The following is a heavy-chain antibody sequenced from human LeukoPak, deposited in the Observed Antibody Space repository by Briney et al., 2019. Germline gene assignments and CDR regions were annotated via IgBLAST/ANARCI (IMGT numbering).Heavy chain of an antibody. D-gene: IGHD3-16*02. V-gene: IGHV4-61*02. CDR3: ARGRDDDVWGSYPTCSDF. CDR2: IYNSGST. J-gene: IGHJ4*02. Sequence: SQTLSLTCTVSGGSISSGTYYWTWIRQPAGKGLEWIGRIYNSGSTSYNPSLKSRVTISMDTSKNQFSLKLSSVTAADTAMYYCARGRDDDVWGSYPTCSDFWRQGTLVTVSP. CDR1: GGSISSGTYY.